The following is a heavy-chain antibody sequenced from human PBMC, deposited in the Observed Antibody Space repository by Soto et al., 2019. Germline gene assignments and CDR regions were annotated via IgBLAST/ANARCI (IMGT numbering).Heavy chain of an antibody. V-gene: IGHV5-10-1*01. D-gene: IGHD2-21*02. CDR1: GYSFTSYW. CDR3: ARLWENSDWYFGLDV. Sequence: LGESLKISCQGSGYSFTSYWIIWVRHMPGKGLEWMGRIDPSDSYIKYNPSFQGRVTISADKSISTAYLQWNSLKASDTATYYCARLWENSDWYFGLDVWGQETRGTVSS. J-gene: IGHJ6*01. CDR2: IDPSDSYI.